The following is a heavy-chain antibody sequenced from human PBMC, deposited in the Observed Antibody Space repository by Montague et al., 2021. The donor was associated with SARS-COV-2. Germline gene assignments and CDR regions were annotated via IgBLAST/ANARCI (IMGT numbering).Heavy chain of an antibody. CDR2: TNYRSKWTS. J-gene: IGHJ4*02. D-gene: IGHD4-17*01. V-gene: IGHV6-1*01. CDR1: GDSVCSNTAA. Sequence: CAISGDSVCSNTAAWNWLRRSPSGGLEWLGRTNYRSKWTSDYAMSVEGRITIDPDTSKNQFFLHLRSVTPEDTGVYYCVRDTGSAQAGFDAWGQGTLVTVSS. CDR3: VRDTGSAQAGFDA.